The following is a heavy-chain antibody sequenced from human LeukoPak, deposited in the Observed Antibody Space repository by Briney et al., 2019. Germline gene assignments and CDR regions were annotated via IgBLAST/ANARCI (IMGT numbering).Heavy chain of an antibody. CDR1: GGSISSYY. D-gene: IGHD3-10*01. CDR2: IYYSGST. V-gene: IGHV4-59*08. Sequence: PSETLSLTCTVSGGSISSYYWSWIRQPPGKGLEWIGYIYYSGSTNYNPSLKSRVTTSVDTSKNQFSLKLSSVTAADTAVYYCARHAYGSGLDYWGQGTLVTVSS. CDR3: ARHAYGSGLDY. J-gene: IGHJ4*02.